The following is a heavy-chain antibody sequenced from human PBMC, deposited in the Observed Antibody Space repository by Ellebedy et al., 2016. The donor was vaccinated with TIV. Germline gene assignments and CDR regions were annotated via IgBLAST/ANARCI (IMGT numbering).Heavy chain of an antibody. CDR2: INQGGSVK. J-gene: IGHJ3*01. Sequence: GESLKISCAASRFSFSSYWMTWVRQAPGKGLEWVANINQGGSVKYYVDSLRGRFTISRDNAKNSLFLQMNSLRAEDTAVYYCATDGSYGDYRSPAHAFVFWGQGTMVSVAS. V-gene: IGHV3-7*01. CDR1: RFSFSSYW. CDR3: ATDGSYGDYRSPAHAFVF. D-gene: IGHD3-10*01.